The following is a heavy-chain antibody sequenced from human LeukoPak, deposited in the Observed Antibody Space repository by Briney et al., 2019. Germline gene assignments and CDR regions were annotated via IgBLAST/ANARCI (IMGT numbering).Heavy chain of an antibody. J-gene: IGHJ4*02. CDR1: EFTFSNYW. D-gene: IGHD3-22*01. Sequence: GGSLRLSCAASEFTFSNYWMSWVRQAPGKGLEWVAIIEQDGNKKFYVDSVKGRFAISRDNAKNSLYLQMNSLRAEDTAVYYCARDSYYYDSSGYQYGIHYWGQGTLVTVSS. CDR2: IEQDGNKK. CDR3: ARDSYYYDSSGYQYGIHY. V-gene: IGHV3-7*01.